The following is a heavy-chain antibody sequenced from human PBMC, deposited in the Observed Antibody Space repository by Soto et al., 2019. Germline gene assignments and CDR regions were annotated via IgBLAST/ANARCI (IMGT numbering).Heavy chain of an antibody. J-gene: IGHJ3*02. CDR2: IKQDGSEK. V-gene: IGHV3-7*03. D-gene: IGHD1-26*01. CDR3: AREWELRPPDAFDI. Sequence: GGSLRLSCAASGFTFSSYWMSWVRQAPGKWLEWVANIKQDGSEKYYVDSVKGRFTISRDNAKNSLYLQMNSLRAEDTAVYYCAREWELRPPDAFDIWGQGTMVTVSS. CDR1: GFTFSSYW.